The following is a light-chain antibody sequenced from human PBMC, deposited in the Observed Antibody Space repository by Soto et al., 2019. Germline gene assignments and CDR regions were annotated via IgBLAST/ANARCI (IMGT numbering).Light chain of an antibody. J-gene: IGLJ2*01. CDR3: SAYTSRSTLV. CDR2: EVR. CDR1: TSDIGDYNL. Sequence: QSALTQPASVSGSPGQSITISCTGTTSDIGDYNLVSWYQQPPGKAPKLLIYEVRNRPSGISYRFSGSKSGTTASLTISSLLPEDEADYYCSAYTSRSTLVFGGGTKLTVL. V-gene: IGLV2-14*01.